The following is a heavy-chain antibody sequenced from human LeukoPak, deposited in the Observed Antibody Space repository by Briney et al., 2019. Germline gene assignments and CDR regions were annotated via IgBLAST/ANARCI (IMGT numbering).Heavy chain of an antibody. CDR2: IYSGGST. CDR1: GFSVSSNF. Sequence: PGGSLRLSCAASGFSVSSNFMSWVRQATGKGLEWVSIIYSGGSTYYADSVRGRFTISRDNSKNTLYLQMNSLRAEDTAVYYCARLAAAGSPGYWGQGTLVTVSS. D-gene: IGHD6-13*01. CDR3: ARLAAAGSPGY. J-gene: IGHJ4*02. V-gene: IGHV3-66*01.